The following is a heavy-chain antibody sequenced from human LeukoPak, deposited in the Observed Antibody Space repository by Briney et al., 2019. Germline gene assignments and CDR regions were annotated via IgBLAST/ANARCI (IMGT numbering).Heavy chain of an antibody. CDR1: GFALSSCN. CDR2: IWYDGSYE. V-gene: IGHV3-33*06. Sequence: GESLKISCVASGFALSSCNMHWVRQAPGKGLEWVALIWYDGSYEYYTDSVKGRFTISRDNSKNTLYLRMNSLRAEDTATYYCAKDSIDYDDYNYFDSWGQGSLVTVS. CDR3: AKDSIDYDDYNYFDS. D-gene: IGHD4-17*01. J-gene: IGHJ4*02.